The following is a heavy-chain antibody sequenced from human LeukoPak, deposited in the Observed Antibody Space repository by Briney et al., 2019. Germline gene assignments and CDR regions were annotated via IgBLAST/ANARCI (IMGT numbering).Heavy chain of an antibody. Sequence: ASVKVSCKTSGYSFNSHHVHWVRQAPGQGLEWMGINFSHDGSTSNTEKFQGRATMTRDTSTSTVYMELSSLRSEDTAVYYCARDSGSFRYDMDVWGQGTTVIVSS. D-gene: IGHD3-10*01. CDR1: GYSFNSHH. CDR2: NFSHDGST. V-gene: IGHV1-46*02. CDR3: ARDSGSFRYDMDV. J-gene: IGHJ6*02.